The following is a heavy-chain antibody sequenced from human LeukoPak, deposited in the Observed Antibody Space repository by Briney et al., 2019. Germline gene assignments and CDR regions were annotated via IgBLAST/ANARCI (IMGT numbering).Heavy chain of an antibody. CDR1: GGSISSYY. CDR3: ARAASRSNTWFDP. CDR2: FYTSGTT. D-gene: IGHD2-15*01. Sequence: SETLSLTCTVSGGSISSYYWSWIRQPPGKGLEWIGRFYTSGTTDYKPTLKSRVTMSVDTSKNLFSLKLTSVTAADTAVYYCARAASRSNTWFDPWGQGALVTVSS. J-gene: IGHJ5*02. V-gene: IGHV4-4*07.